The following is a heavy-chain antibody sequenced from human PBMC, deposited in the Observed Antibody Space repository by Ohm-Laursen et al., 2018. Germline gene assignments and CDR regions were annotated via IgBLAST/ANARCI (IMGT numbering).Heavy chain of an antibody. Sequence: GTLSLTCAVYGGSFSGYYWSWIRQPAGKGLEWIGRIYVSGNTNYNPSLKSRVTMSVDTSKNQFSLKLTPVTAADTAVYYCARDAVAAADIDYWGQGTLVIVSS. J-gene: IGHJ4*02. V-gene: IGHV4-4*07. CDR1: GGSFSGYY. CDR3: ARDAVAAADIDY. CDR2: IYVSGNT. D-gene: IGHD6-13*01.